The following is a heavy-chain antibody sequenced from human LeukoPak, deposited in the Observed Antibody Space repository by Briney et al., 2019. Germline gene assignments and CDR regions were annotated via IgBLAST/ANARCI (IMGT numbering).Heavy chain of an antibody. J-gene: IGHJ4*02. CDR2: IYYSGST. V-gene: IGHV4-59*01. Sequence: SQTLSLTCTVSGGSISIYYWSWIRQPPGKGLEWIGYIYYSGSTNYNPSLKSRVTISIDTSKNQFSLKLSSVTAADTAVYYCARGGWTRFDYWGQGTLVTVSS. D-gene: IGHD6-19*01. CDR1: GGSISIYY. CDR3: ARGGWTRFDY.